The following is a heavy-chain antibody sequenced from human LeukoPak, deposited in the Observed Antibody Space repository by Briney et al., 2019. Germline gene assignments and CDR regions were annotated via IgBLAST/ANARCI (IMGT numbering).Heavy chain of an antibody. CDR1: GFIFSNYW. D-gene: IGHD3-10*01. J-gene: IGHJ2*01. Sequence: GGSLRLSCAASGFIFSNYWMSWVRQAPGKGLEWVANIKQDGSEKYYVDSVKGRFTISRDNARNSLSLQMNSLRAEDAAIYYCARGLQGSGSGHFDLWGRGTLVTVSS. CDR2: IKQDGSEK. CDR3: ARGLQGSGSGHFDL. V-gene: IGHV3-7*01.